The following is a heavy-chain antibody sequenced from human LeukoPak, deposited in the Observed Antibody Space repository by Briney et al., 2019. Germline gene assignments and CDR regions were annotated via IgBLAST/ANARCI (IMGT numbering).Heavy chain of an antibody. CDR2: IYPNSGDT. CDR1: GYTFSGYY. V-gene: IGHV1-2*02. J-gene: IGHJ3*02. D-gene: IGHD1-26*01. Sequence: ASVKVSCKASGYTFSGYYMHWVRQAPGQGLEWMGWIYPNSGDTKYPQKFQGRVTVTRDTSISTAFMEVSRLTSDDTAVYYCARSGSDAFDIWGQGTMVTVSS. CDR3: ARSGSDAFDI.